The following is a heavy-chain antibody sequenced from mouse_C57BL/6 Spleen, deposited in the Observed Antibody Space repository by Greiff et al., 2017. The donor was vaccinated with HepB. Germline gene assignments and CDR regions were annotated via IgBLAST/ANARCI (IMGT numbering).Heavy chain of an antibody. CDR3: ARRGVTTVFDY. CDR1: GFTFSSYA. Sequence: EVHLVESGGGLVKPGGSLKLSCAASGFTFSSYAMSWVRQTPEKRLEWVATISDGGSYTYYPDNVKGRFTISRDNAKNNLYLQMSHLKSEDTAMYYCARRGVTTVFDYWGQGTTLTVSS. D-gene: IGHD2-2*01. J-gene: IGHJ2*01. CDR2: ISDGGSYT. V-gene: IGHV5-4*03.